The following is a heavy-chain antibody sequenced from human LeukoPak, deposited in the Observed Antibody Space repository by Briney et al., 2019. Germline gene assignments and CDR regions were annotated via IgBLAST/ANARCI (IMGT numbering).Heavy chain of an antibody. J-gene: IGHJ5*02. CDR2: VSADNGET. Sequence: ASVKVSCKASGYSFNTCGISWVRQAPGQGLEWMGWVSADNGETNYAQKFQGRVTMTTDTSTSTAYMELRSLRSDDTAVYYCARDYQLLLLWDCFDPWGQGTLVSVSS. V-gene: IGHV1-18*01. D-gene: IGHD2-2*01. CDR3: ARDYQLLLLWDCFDP. CDR1: GYSFNTCG.